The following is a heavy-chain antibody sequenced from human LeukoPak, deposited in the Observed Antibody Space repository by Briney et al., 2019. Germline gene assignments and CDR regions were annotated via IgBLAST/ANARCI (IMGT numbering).Heavy chain of an antibody. Sequence: SVKVSCKASEGTFNSYAISWERQAPGQGLEWMGRIIPIFGTANYAQKFLGRVTITADKSTSTVYMELSSLRSEDTAVYYCARSRPSGFIDYWDYWGQGTLVTVSS. CDR2: IIPIFGTA. J-gene: IGHJ4*02. CDR3: ARSRPSGFIDYWDY. D-gene: IGHD4/OR15-4a*01. CDR1: EGTFNSYA. V-gene: IGHV1-69*06.